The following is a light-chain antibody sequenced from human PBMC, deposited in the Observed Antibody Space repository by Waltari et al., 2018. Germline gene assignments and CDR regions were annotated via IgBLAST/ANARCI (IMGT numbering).Light chain of an antibody. V-gene: IGKV3-20*01. CDR3: QHYVRLPAT. Sequence: EIVLTQSPGTLSLSPGERVTLSCRASQSVSRALAWYQQKPGQAPRLLIYTASNRATGIPDRFSCSGSVTDFSRTISRLEPEDFAVYYCQHYVRLPATFGQGTRVEIK. CDR1: QSVSRA. J-gene: IGKJ1*01. CDR2: TAS.